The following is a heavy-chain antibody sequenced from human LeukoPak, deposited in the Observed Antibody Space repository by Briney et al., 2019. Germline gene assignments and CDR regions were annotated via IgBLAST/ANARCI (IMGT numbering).Heavy chain of an antibody. J-gene: IGHJ4*02. Sequence: PGGSLRLSCAASGFTFDDYAMHWVRQAPGKGLEWVSGISWNSGSIGYADSVKGRFTISRDNAKNSLYLQMNSLRAEDTAVYYCARDPGSSGWYVDYFDYWGQGTLVTVSS. CDR1: GFTFDDYA. V-gene: IGHV3-9*01. CDR2: ISWNSGSI. CDR3: ARDPGSSGWYVDYFDY. D-gene: IGHD6-19*01.